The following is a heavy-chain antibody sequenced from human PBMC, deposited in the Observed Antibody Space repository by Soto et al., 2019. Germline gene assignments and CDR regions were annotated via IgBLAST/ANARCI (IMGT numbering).Heavy chain of an antibody. V-gene: IGHV3-23*01. D-gene: IGHD3-3*01. CDR3: TKEVDFWSACVHYYYIDV. CDR2: LSGDGTST. J-gene: IGHJ6*03. Sequence: GGSLRLSCAASGFTFSKYAMSWVRQAPGKGLEWVSALSGDGTSTYYADSVKGRFTISRDNSKNTLYLQMNSLRADDTALYYCTKEVDFWSACVHYYYIDVWGKGTTVTVSS. CDR1: GFTFSKYA.